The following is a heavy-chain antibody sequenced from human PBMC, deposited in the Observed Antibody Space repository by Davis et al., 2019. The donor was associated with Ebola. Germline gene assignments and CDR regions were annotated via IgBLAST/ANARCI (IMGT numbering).Heavy chain of an antibody. CDR3: AKDWVRGVAPFDY. V-gene: IGHV3-11*01. CDR1: GFTFSDYY. CDR2: ISSSGSTI. J-gene: IGHJ4*02. D-gene: IGHD3-10*01. Sequence: GESLKISCAASGFTFSDYYMSWIRQAPGKGLEWVSYISSSGSTIYYADSVKGRFTISRDNSKNTLYLQMNSLRAEDTAVYYCAKDWVRGVAPFDYWGQGTLVTVSS.